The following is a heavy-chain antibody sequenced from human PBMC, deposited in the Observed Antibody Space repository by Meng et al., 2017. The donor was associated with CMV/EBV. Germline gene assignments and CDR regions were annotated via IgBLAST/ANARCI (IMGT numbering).Heavy chain of an antibody. CDR3: ARHCSSTSASDY. V-gene: IGHV3-21*01. Sequence: GESLKISCAASGFTFSSYSMNWVRQAPGKGLEWVSSISSSSSYIYYADSVKGRSTISRDNAKNSLYLQMNSLRAEDTAVYYCARHCSSTSASDYWGQGTLVTVSS. CDR2: ISSSSSYI. CDR1: GFTFSSYS. D-gene: IGHD2-2*01. J-gene: IGHJ4*02.